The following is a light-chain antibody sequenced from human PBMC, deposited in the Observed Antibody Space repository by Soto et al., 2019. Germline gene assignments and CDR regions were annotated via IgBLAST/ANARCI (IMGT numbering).Light chain of an antibody. J-gene: IGKJ1*01. CDR2: DAS. Sequence: DIQMTQSPSTLSASVGDRVTITCRASQSISSWLAWYQQNPGKAPKLLIYDASSLESGVPSRFSGSGSGTEFTLTISSLQPDDFATYYCQQYNSYSVTFGQGTKVEIK. V-gene: IGKV1-5*01. CDR3: QQYNSYSVT. CDR1: QSISSW.